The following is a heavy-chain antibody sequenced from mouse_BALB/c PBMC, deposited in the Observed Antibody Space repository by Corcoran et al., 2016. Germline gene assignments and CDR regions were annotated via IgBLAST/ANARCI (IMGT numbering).Heavy chain of an antibody. CDR3: TRREVRPSAMDY. J-gene: IGHJ4*01. Sequence: QVQLQQSGTELVRPGTSVKISCKASGYAFTNYWLGWVKQRPGHGLEWIGDIFPGSGDIHYNEKFRGKATLTADKSSNTAYMQLSSLTSEDSAVYFCTRREVRPSAMDYWGQGISVTVSS. CDR2: IFPGSGDI. D-gene: IGHD2-14*01. CDR1: GYAFTNYW. V-gene: IGHV1-63*01.